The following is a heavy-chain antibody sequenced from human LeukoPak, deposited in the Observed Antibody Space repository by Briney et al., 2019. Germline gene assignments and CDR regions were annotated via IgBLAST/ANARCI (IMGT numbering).Heavy chain of an antibody. CDR3: ARGIVVVVGASDHFDY. CDR2: INQDGSEK. D-gene: IGHD2-15*01. CDR1: RFTFSNYW. V-gene: IGHV3-7*01. Sequence: GGSLRLSCAASRFTFSNYWMNWFRQAPGKGLEWVANINQDGSEKNYVDSVKGRFTISRDNAKTSLYLQINSLRADDTALYFCARGIVVVVGASDHFDYWGQGTLITVSS. J-gene: IGHJ4*02.